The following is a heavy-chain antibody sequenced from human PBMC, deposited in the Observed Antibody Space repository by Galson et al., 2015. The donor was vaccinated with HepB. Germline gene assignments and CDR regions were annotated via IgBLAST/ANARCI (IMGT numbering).Heavy chain of an antibody. Sequence: SVKVSCKASGYTFTGYYMHWVRQAPGQGLEWMGRINPNSGGTNYAQKFQGRVTMTRDTSISTAYMELSRLRSDDTAVYYCARDGSDDIVVVPAAIFSVDYYYYGMDVWGQGTTVTVSS. CDR3: ARDGSDDIVVVPAAIFSVDYYYYGMDV. D-gene: IGHD2-2*02. CDR1: GYTFTGYY. J-gene: IGHJ6*02. CDR2: INPNSGGT. V-gene: IGHV1-2*06.